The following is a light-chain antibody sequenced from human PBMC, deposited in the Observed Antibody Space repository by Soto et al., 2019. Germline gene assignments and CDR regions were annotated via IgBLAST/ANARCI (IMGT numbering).Light chain of an antibody. CDR1: QSVSSSY. CDR2: GAS. CDR3: QQYGSSPYT. V-gene: IGKV3-20*01. Sequence: EIVLTQSPGTLSLSPGERATLSCRASQSVSSSYLAWYQQKPGQAPRLLIYGASSRATGIPDRFSGSGSGTDFTLTISRLEPEDFAVYYCQQYGSSPYTFGQATKLEIQ. J-gene: IGKJ2*01.